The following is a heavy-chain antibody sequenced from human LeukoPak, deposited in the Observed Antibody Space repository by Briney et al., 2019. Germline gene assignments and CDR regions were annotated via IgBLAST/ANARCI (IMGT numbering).Heavy chain of an antibody. J-gene: IGHJ4*02. V-gene: IGHV3-23*01. Sequence: PGGSLRLSCAASGFTFSSYAMSWVRQAPGKGLEWVSAISGSGGSTYYADSVKGRFTISRDNSKNTLYLQMNSLRAEDTAVYYCAKDASLYSSSWYRFDYWGQGNLVTVSS. CDR1: GFTFSSYA. CDR2: ISGSGGST. CDR3: AKDASLYSSSWYRFDY. D-gene: IGHD6-13*01.